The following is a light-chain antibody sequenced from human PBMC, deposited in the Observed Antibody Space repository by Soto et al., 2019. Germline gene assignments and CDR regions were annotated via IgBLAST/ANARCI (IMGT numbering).Light chain of an antibody. V-gene: IGKV1-5*01. CDR3: QRYSTYRWT. Sequence: DIQMTQSPPTLSASVGDRVTIACRASQSIGSWLAWYQQKPGKAPKILIYDGSRLESGVPSRFSGSGSGTEFTLTISSLQPDDFATYYCQRYSTYRWTFGQGTKVDIK. CDR2: DGS. J-gene: IGKJ1*01. CDR1: QSIGSW.